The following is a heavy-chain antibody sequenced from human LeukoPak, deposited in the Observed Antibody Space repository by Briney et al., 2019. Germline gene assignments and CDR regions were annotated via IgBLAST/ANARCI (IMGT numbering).Heavy chain of an antibody. CDR1: GFTLTNHA. J-gene: IGHJ4*02. V-gene: IGHV3-23*01. Sequence: GGSLRLSCAVSGFTLTNHAVSWVRQAPGKGLEWVSIVVGTGGTYYADSVRGRFILSRDNSKNMMFLQMNSLRADDTAVYYCVRDFRSADYWGQGILVTVSS. CDR3: VRDFRSADY. CDR2: VVGTGGT.